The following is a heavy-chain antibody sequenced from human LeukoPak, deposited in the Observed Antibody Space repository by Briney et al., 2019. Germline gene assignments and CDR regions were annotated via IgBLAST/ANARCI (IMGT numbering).Heavy chain of an antibody. CDR1: GGSISSGGYY. V-gene: IGHV4-31*03. J-gene: IGHJ4*02. CDR2: IYYSGST. D-gene: IGHD1-14*01. Sequence: PSETLSLTCTVSGGSISSGGYYWSWIRQHPGKGLEWIGYIYYSGSTYYNPSLKSRVTISVDTSKNQFSLKLSSVTAADTAVYYCASSPSTRIPFDYWGQGTLVTVSS. CDR3: ASSPSTRIPFDY.